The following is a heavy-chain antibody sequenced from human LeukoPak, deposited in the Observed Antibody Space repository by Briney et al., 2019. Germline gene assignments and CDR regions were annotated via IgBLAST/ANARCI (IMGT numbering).Heavy chain of an antibody. Sequence: GGSLRLSCAASGFTFDDYAMHWVRQAPGKGLEWVSGISWNSGSIGYADSVKGRFTISRDNAKNSLYLQMNSLRAEDMALYYCAKGGGGRSRSIAAAEYFDYWGQGTLVTVSS. D-gene: IGHD6-13*01. J-gene: IGHJ4*02. CDR1: GFTFDDYA. V-gene: IGHV3-9*03. CDR3: AKGGGGRSRSIAAAEYFDY. CDR2: ISWNSGSI.